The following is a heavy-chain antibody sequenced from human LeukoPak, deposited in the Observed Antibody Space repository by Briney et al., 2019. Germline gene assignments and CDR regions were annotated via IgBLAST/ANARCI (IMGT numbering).Heavy chain of an antibody. CDR3: ARVDTGLYFDY. V-gene: IGHV4-39*07. D-gene: IGHD5-18*01. Sequence: SETLSLTCTVSGGSIRSSSYYWGWIRQPPGKGLEWIGSIYYSGSTYYNPSLKSRVTISVDTSKNQFSLKLSSVTAADTAVYYCARVDTGLYFDYWGQGTLVTVSS. J-gene: IGHJ4*02. CDR1: GGSIRSSSYY. CDR2: IYYSGST.